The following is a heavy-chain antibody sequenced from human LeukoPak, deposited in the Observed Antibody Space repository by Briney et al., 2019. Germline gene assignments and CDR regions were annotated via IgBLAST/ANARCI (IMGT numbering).Heavy chain of an antibody. CDR2: ISSSSSYT. CDR3: AREIFGSGSYPDF. Sequence: GGSLRLSCAASGFTFSDYYMSWIRQAPGKGLEGVSYISSSSSYTNYADSVKGRFTISRDNAKNSLYLQMNSLRAEDAAVYYCAREIFGSGSYPDFWGQGTLVTVSS. V-gene: IGHV3-11*06. CDR1: GFTFSDYY. J-gene: IGHJ4*02. D-gene: IGHD3-10*01.